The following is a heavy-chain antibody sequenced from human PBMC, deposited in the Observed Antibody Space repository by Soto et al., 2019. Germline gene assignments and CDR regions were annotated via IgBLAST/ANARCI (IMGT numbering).Heavy chain of an antibody. D-gene: IGHD2-2*02. CDR3: ARGGCSSTSCYRLSRSYYGKDV. V-gene: IGHV4-34*01. Sequence: SETLSLTCAVYCGSFSGYYWSWIRQPPGKGLEWIGEINHSGSTNYNPSLKSRVTISVDTSKNQFSLKRSSVTAADTAVYYCARGGCSSTSCYRLSRSYYGKDVWGQGTTVNVSS. CDR2: INHSGST. J-gene: IGHJ6*02. CDR1: CGSFSGYY.